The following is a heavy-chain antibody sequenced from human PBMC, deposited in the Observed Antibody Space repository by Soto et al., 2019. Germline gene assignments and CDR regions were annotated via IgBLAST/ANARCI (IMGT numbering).Heavy chain of an antibody. D-gene: IGHD4-17*01. V-gene: IGHV4-59*01. CDR2: IYYSGST. CDR1: GGSTSSYY. Sequence: SETLSLTCTVSGGSTSSYYWSWIRQPPGKGLEWIGYIYYSGSTNYNPSLKSRVTISVDTSKNQFSLKLSSVTAADTAVYYCARGDYGDYNFDYWGQGTLVTVSS. CDR3: ARGDYGDYNFDY. J-gene: IGHJ4*02.